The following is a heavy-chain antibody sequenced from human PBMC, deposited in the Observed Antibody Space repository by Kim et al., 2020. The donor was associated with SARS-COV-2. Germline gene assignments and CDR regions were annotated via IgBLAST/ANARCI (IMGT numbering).Heavy chain of an antibody. CDR2: ISYDGSNK. V-gene: IGHV3-30*04. Sequence: GGSLRLSCAASGFTFSSYAMHWVRQAPGKGLEWVAVISYDGSNKYYADSVKGRFTISRDNSKNTLYLQMNSLRAEDTAVYYCARERATRTGSFDYWGQGT. CDR3: ARERATRTGSFDY. J-gene: IGHJ4*02. CDR1: GFTFSSYA.